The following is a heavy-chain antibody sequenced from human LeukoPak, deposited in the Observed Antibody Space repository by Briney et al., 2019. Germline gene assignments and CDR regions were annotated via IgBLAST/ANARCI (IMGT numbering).Heavy chain of an antibody. D-gene: IGHD5-12*01. CDR1: GFTLNNYV. V-gene: IGHV3-23*01. CDR2: LSGGADRT. CDR3: AKDRLQVETAQFVD. Sequence: GGSLRLSRAASGFTLNNYVMSWVRQTPGKGLEGVSSLSGGADRTYYADSVKGRFTISRDNSKNTLYLQMNSLRAEDAAVYYCAKDRLQVETAQFVDWGQGTLVTVSS. J-gene: IGHJ4*02.